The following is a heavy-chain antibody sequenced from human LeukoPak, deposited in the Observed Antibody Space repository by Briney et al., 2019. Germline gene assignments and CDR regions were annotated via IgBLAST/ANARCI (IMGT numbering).Heavy chain of an antibody. J-gene: IGHJ3*02. CDR2: INSDGSWT. CDR1: GNYW. Sequence: AGGSLRLSCAASGNYWMHWVRQAPGKGLVWVSHINSDGSWTSYADSVKGRFTISRDNSKNTLYLQMNSLRAEDTAVYYCAKDMNYYDSLGGVFDIWGQGTMVTVSS. CDR3: AKDMNYYDSLGGVFDI. D-gene: IGHD3-22*01. V-gene: IGHV3-74*01.